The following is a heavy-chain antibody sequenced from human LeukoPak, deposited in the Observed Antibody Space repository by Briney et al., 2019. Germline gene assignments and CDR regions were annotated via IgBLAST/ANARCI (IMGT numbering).Heavy chain of an antibody. CDR2: ISTYNGDT. V-gene: IGHV1-18*01. CDR1: GYSFTRYA. J-gene: IGHJ4*02. D-gene: IGHD6-19*01. Sequence: ASEKVSCKASGYSFTRYAILGVRHAPGQGRECRGCISTYNGDTNYTQQLQGRVTMTTDTSTSTAYMAQRTPTYEDTRVYISARDPSNTSGRNPYFDDWSEGRLVTVSS. CDR3: ARDPSNTSGRNPYFDD.